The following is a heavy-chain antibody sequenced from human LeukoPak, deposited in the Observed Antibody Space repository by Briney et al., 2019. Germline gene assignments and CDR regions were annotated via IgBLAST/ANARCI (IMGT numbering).Heavy chain of an antibody. Sequence: QPGGSLRLSCAASGSTFRNYAMTWVRQAPGKGLDWVSSIGDGGAHTYYADSVKGRFTISRDNSKNTLYLQMNSLRVEDTATYYCARCSDDTSFSSGDFWGQGTLVTVSS. CDR2: IGDGGAHT. D-gene: IGHD2-15*01. CDR3: ARCSDDTSFSSGDF. CDR1: GSTFRNYA. J-gene: IGHJ4*02. V-gene: IGHV3-23*01.